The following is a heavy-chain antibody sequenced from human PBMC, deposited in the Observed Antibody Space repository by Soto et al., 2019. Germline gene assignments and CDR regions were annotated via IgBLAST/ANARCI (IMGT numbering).Heavy chain of an antibody. J-gene: IGHJ3*02. CDR1: GGSISSSNW. V-gene: IGHV4-4*02. Sequence: QVQLQESGPGLVKPSGTLSLTCAVSGGSISSSNWWSWVRQPPGKGLEWIGEIYHSGSTNYNPSLKSRVTISVDKSKNQFSLKLSSVTAADTAVYYWARDSRYYDILTGSSAFDIWGQGTMVTVSS. CDR3: ARDSRYYDILTGSSAFDI. CDR2: IYHSGST. D-gene: IGHD3-9*01.